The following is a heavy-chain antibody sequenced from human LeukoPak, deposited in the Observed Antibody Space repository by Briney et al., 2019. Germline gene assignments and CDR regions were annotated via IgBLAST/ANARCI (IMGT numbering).Heavy chain of an antibody. D-gene: IGHD6-13*01. CDR1: GGSFSGYC. CDR3: ARDFSTFYWYLDL. V-gene: IGHV4-59*01. CDR2: IYYTGTT. J-gene: IGHJ2*01. Sequence: SETLSLTCAVYGGSFSGYCWSWIRQPPGKGLEWIGYIYYTGTTNYNPSLKSRVTISVDTSKNQFSLKLSSVTAADTVVYYCARDFSTFYWYLDLWGRGTLVTVSS.